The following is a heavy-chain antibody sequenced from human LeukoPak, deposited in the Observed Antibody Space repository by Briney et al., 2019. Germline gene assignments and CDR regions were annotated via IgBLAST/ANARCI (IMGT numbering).Heavy chain of an antibody. D-gene: IGHD1-26*01. CDR1: TGAVKNYY. J-gene: IGHJ4*02. CDR3: ATLVYSGSRYHFDT. V-gene: IGHV4-59*02. CDR2: FLYSGTT. Sequence: SETLSLTCSVSTGAVKNYYWSCIRQPPGQGLEWIGNFLYSGTTTYRASLDSRLIISVDNSKNTVSLRLFSVTAADTAVYYCATLVYSGSRYHFDTWGQGTLVTVSS.